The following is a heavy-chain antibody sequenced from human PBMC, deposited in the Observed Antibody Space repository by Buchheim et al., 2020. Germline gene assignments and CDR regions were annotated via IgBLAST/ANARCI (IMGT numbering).Heavy chain of an antibody. D-gene: IGHD4/OR15-4a*01. CDR3: ARDGARYNFDY. V-gene: IGHV1-46*01. J-gene: IGHJ4*02. CDR2: TNPSGSST. CDR1: EYIFTGYY. Sequence: QAQLVQSGAEVKKPGASVKVSCKASEYIFTGYYIHWVRQAPGQGLEWMGITNPSGSSTSYAQKFQGRVTMTRDTSTSTVYMDLSSLRSEDTAVYYCARDGARYNFDYWGQGTL.